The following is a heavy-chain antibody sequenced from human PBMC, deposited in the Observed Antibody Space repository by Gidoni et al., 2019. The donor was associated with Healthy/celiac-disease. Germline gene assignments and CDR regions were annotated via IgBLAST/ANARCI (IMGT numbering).Heavy chain of an antibody. D-gene: IGHD4-17*01. CDR1: GFTFSSYT. Sequence: EVQLLESGGGLVQPGVSLRLSCSASGFTFSSYTMSWVLQAPGKGLEWVSAISGSGGRTYYEDSVKGRFTISRDNYKNTLYLQMNSLRAEDTAVYYCAKDLAYGDYHPGDYWGQGTLVTVSS. CDR2: ISGSGGRT. CDR3: AKDLAYGDYHPGDY. J-gene: IGHJ4*02. V-gene: IGHV3-23*01.